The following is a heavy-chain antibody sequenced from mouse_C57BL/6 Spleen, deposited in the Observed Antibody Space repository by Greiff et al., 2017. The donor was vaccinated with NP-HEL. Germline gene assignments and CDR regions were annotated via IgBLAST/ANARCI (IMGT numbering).Heavy chain of an antibody. J-gene: IGHJ4*01. CDR1: GFSLSTSGMG. V-gene: IGHV8-12*01. CDR3: ARYYGSIYAMDY. D-gene: IGHD1-1*01. Sequence: QVTLKECGPGILQSSQTLSLTCSFSGFSLSTSGMGVSWIRQPSGKGLEWLAHIYWDDDKRYNPSLKSRLTISKDTSRNQVFLKITSVDTADTATYYCARYYGSIYAMDYWGQGTSVTVSS. CDR2: IYWDDDK.